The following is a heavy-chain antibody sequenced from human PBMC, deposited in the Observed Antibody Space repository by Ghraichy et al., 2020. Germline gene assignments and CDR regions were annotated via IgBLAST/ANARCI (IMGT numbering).Heavy chain of an antibody. J-gene: IGHJ6*02. CDR2: ISYDGSEK. CDR1: GFTFSSYG. CDR3: AKGKRSYAPFYYGMDV. V-gene: IGHV3-30*18. D-gene: IGHD4-17*01. Sequence: GGSLRLSCAASGFTFSSYGMHWVRQAPGKGLEWVAVISYDGSEKYYADSVKGRFTISRDNSKNTLYLQMNSLRADDTAVYYCAKGKRSYAPFYYGMDVWGQGTTVTVSS.